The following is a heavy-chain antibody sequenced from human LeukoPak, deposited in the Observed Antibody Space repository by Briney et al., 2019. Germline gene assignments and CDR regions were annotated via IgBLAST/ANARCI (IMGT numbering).Heavy chain of an antibody. CDR1: GFTFSSYE. CDR2: ISGSGGST. J-gene: IGHJ4*02. Sequence: GGSLRLSCAASGFTFSSYEMNWVRQAPGKGLEWVSAISGSGGSTYYADSVKGRFTISRDNSKNTLYLQMNSLRAEDTAVYYCAKDPILSGYDFWGQGTLVTVSS. CDR3: AKDPILSGYDF. D-gene: IGHD5-12*01. V-gene: IGHV3-23*01.